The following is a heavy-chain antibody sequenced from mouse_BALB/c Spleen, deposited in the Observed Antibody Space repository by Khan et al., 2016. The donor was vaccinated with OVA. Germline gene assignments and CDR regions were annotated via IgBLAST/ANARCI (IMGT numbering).Heavy chain of an antibody. D-gene: IGHD2-1*01. CDR2: INSGSTYT. J-gene: IGHJ1*01. Sequence: VELVESGGGLVRPGGSLKLSCAASGFSFTTYTMSWVRQTPEKRLEWVATINSGSTYTYYPDSVKGRFTISRDNAKNTLYLQMSSLKSEDTAMYYCTRDGNYAHWYFDVWGAGTTVTVSS. CDR1: GFSFTTYT. V-gene: IGHV5-6-4*01. CDR3: TRDGNYAHWYFDV.